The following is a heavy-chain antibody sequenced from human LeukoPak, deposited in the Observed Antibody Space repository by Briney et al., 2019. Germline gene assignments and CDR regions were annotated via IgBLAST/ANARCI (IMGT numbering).Heavy chain of an antibody. J-gene: IGHJ4*02. D-gene: IGHD2-15*01. CDR3: AREGVGYCSGGSCYYFDY. Sequence: GGSLRLSCAASGFTFSSYWMSWVRQAPGKWLEWVANIKQDGSEKYYVDSVKGRFTISRDHAKNSLYLQMNSLRAEDTAVYYCAREGVGYCSGGSCYYFDYWGQGTLVTVSS. CDR2: IKQDGSEK. CDR1: GFTFSSYW. V-gene: IGHV3-7*01.